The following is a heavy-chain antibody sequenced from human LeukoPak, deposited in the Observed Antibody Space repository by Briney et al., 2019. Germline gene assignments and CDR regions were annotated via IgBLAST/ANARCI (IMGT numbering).Heavy chain of an antibody. CDR2: IRYDGSNK. V-gene: IGHV3-30*02. D-gene: IGHD3-3*01. J-gene: IGHJ4*02. CDR3: AKDQRSITIFGVVYDY. CDR1: GFTFSSYG. Sequence: GGSLRLSCAASGFTFSSYGMHWVRQAPGKGLEWVAFIRYDGSNKYYADSVKGRFTISRDNSKNTLYLQMNSLIAEDTAVYYCAKDQRSITIFGVVYDYWGQGTLVTVSS.